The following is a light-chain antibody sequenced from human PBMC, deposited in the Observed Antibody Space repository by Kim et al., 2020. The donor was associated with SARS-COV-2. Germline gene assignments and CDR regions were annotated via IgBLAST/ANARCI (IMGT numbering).Light chain of an antibody. CDR1: QSVGSSY. J-gene: IGKJ2*01. V-gene: IGKV3-20*01. CDR2: GAS. Sequence: PGERATLSCRASQSVGSSYLAWYQQKPGQAPRRLIYGASSRATGIPDRFSGSGSGTDFTLTINRLEPEDFAVYYCQQYGSSPPYTFGQGTKLEI. CDR3: QQYGSSPPYT.